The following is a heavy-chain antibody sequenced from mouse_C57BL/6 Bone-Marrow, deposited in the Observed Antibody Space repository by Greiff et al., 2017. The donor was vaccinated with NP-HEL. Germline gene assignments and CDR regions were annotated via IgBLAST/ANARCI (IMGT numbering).Heavy chain of an antibody. Sequence: VQLQQPGAELVRPGSSVKLSCKASGYTFTSYWMHWVKQRPIQGLEWIGNIDPSDSGTHYNQKFKDKATLTVDKSSSTAYMQLSSLTSEDSAVYYCARGVLITTVVAHFDYWGQGTTLTVSS. V-gene: IGHV1-52*01. D-gene: IGHD1-1*01. CDR3: ARGVLITTVVAHFDY. CDR1: GYTFTSYW. CDR2: IDPSDSGT. J-gene: IGHJ2*01.